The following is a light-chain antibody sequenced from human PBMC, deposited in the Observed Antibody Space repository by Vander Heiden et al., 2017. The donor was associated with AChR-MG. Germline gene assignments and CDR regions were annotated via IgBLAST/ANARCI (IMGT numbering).Light chain of an antibody. CDR2: GAS. V-gene: IGKV3-15*01. CDR1: QSVSSY. J-gene: IGKJ2*01. Sequence: EIAMTQSPATLSLSPGERATLSCRASQSVSSYLAWYQQKPGQAPRLLIYGASTRATGIPARFSGSGSGTEFTLIISSLQSKDFAVYYCQQYHNWPLMYTFGQGTKLEIK. CDR3: QQYHNWPLMYT.